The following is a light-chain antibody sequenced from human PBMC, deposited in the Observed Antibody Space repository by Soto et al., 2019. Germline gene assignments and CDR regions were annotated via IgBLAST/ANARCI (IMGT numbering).Light chain of an antibody. CDR3: MQALQTPLT. CDR1: QSLLHNNGYNY. Sequence: DIVMTQSPLSLPVTPGEPASISCRSSQSLLHNNGYNYLDWYLQKPGQSPQLLIYLGSNRASGVPDRFRGSGSGTDFTLKISRVEAEDVGVYYCMQALQTPLTFGQGTRLEIK. CDR2: LGS. J-gene: IGKJ5*01. V-gene: IGKV2-28*01.